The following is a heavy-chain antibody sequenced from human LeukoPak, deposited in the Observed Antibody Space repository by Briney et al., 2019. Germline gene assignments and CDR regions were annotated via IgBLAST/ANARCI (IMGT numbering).Heavy chain of an antibody. J-gene: IGHJ4*02. CDR2: ISSSSSYI. V-gene: IGHV3-21*01. Sequence: KPGGSLRLSCAASGFTSSSYSMNWVRQAPGKGLEWVSSISSSSSYIYYADSVKGRFTISRDNAKNSLYLQMNSLRAEDTAVYYCARLSGSYYDGYFDYWGQGTLVTVSS. CDR1: GFTSSSYS. D-gene: IGHD1-26*01. CDR3: ARLSGSYYDGYFDY.